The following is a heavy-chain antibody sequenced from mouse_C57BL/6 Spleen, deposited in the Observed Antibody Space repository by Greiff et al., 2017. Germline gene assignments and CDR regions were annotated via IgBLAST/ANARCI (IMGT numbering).Heavy chain of an antibody. CDR3: ARTGSFWYVDV. J-gene: IGHJ1*03. V-gene: IGHV1-82*01. D-gene: IGHD1-1*02. CDR2: IYPGDGDT. Sequence: VQLQQSGPELVKPGASVKISCKASGYAFSSSWMNGVKQRPGKGLEWIGRIYPGDGDTNYNGKFKGKATLTADKSSSTAYMQLSSLTSEDSAVYYCARTGSFWYVDVWGTGTTVTVSS. CDR1: GYAFSSSW.